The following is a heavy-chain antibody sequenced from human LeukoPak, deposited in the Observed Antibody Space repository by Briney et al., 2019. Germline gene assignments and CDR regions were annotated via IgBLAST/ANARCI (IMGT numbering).Heavy chain of an antibody. CDR1: GFTFSSYA. D-gene: IGHD5-12*01. V-gene: IGHV3-23*01. Sequence: GGSLRLSCAASGFTFSSYAMSWVRQAPGKGLEWVSTISGSAATTYYADSVRGRFTISGDSSKNTLYLQMSSLGAEDTAVYYCASTSGYDFWDMGYWGQGTLVTVSS. J-gene: IGHJ4*02. CDR2: ISGSAATT. CDR3: ASTSGYDFWDMGY.